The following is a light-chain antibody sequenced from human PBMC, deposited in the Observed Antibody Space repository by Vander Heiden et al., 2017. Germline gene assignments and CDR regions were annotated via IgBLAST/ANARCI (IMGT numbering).Light chain of an antibody. Sequence: DIQMTQSPSTLSASVGDRVTITCRASHSITTWLAWYQQKPGKAPKLLIYDASNLQSGVPSRFSGSGSGTDFSLTISSLQPDDFGTYYCKQYSIDSPTFGQGTKVEI. CDR2: DAS. CDR3: KQYSIDSPT. CDR1: HSITTW. V-gene: IGKV1-5*01. J-gene: IGKJ1*01.